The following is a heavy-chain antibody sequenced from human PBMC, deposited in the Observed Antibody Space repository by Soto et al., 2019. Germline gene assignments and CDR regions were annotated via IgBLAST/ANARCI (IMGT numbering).Heavy chain of an antibody. J-gene: IGHJ1*01. CDR1: GFTFSSYW. D-gene: IGHD2-15*01. Sequence: PGGSLRLSCAASGFTFSSYWMHWVRQAPGKGLVWVSRINSDGSSTSYADSVKGRFTISRDNAKNTLYLQMNSLRAEDTAVYYCASVPARAAQLHRAAAYCGQGTRARASS. CDR3: ASVPARAAQLHRAAAY. V-gene: IGHV3-74*01. CDR2: INSDGSST.